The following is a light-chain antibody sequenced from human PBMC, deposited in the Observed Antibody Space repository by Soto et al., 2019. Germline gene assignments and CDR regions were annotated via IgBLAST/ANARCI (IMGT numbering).Light chain of an antibody. V-gene: IGLV1-40*01. CDR2: GNS. Sequence: QSVLTQPPSVSGAPGQRVTISCTGSSSNIGAGFDVHWYRQLPGTSPKLLIFGNSNRPSGVPDRFSGARSGTSASLAITGLQAEDVADYYCQSYDTSLRGWVFGGGTKVTVL. CDR3: QSYDTSLRGWV. J-gene: IGLJ3*02. CDR1: SSNIGAGFD.